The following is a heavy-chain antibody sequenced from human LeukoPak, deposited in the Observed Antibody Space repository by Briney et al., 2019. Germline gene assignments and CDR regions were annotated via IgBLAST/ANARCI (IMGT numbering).Heavy chain of an antibody. D-gene: IGHD4-17*01. Sequence: GASVKVSCKASGYTFTGYYMHWVRQAPGQGLEWMGWINPNSGGTNYAQKFQGWVTITRDTSASTAYMELSSLRSEDTAVYYCARGDYGDYDTGDLDYWGQGTLVTVSS. CDR2: INPNSGGT. CDR1: GYTFTGYY. V-gene: IGHV1-2*04. J-gene: IGHJ4*02. CDR3: ARGDYGDYDTGDLDY.